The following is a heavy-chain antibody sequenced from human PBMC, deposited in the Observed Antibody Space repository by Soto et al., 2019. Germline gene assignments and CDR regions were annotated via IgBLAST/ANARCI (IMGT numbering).Heavy chain of an antibody. D-gene: IGHD3-10*01. CDR2: IYYSGST. V-gene: IGHV4-31*03. CDR1: GGSISSGGYY. Sequence: NPSETLSLTCTVSGGSISSGGYYWSWIRQHPGKGLEWIGYIYYSGSTYYNPSLKSRVTISVDTSKNQFSLKLSSVTAADTAVYYCARADITMVRGVPANWFDPWGQGTLVTVSS. J-gene: IGHJ5*02. CDR3: ARADITMVRGVPANWFDP.